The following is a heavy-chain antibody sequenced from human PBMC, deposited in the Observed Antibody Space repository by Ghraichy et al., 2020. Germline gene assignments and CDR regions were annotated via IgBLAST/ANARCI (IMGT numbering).Heavy chain of an antibody. V-gene: IGHV1-69*13. CDR3: AREMGDSSGYYSPFDY. J-gene: IGHJ4*02. Sequence: SVKVSCKASGGTFSSYAISWVRQAPGQGLEWMGGIIPIFGTANYAQKFQGRVTITADESTSTAYMELSSLRSEDTAVYYCAREMGDSSGYYSPFDYWGQGTLVTVSS. D-gene: IGHD3-22*01. CDR2: IIPIFGTA. CDR1: GGTFSSYA.